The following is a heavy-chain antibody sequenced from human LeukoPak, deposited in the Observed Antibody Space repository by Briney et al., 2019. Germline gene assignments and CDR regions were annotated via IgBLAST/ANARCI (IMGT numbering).Heavy chain of an antibody. Sequence: GRSLRLSCAASGFTFSDFWMSWVRQAPGKGLVWISNINEDGTTAYADSVKGRFTISRDNAKNTLYLQMNSLRAEDTAVYYCARVRGGNWGQGTLVTVSS. CDR3: ARVRGGN. CDR2: INEDGTT. V-gene: IGHV3-74*01. D-gene: IGHD3-16*01. CDR1: GFTFSDFW. J-gene: IGHJ4*02.